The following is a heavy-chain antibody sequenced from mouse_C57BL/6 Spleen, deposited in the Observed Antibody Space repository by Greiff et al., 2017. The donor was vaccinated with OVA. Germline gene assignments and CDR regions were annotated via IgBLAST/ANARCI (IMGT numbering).Heavy chain of an antibody. J-gene: IGHJ2*01. CDR3: VGYGNYFDY. CDR1: GFSFNTYA. V-gene: IGHV10-1*01. D-gene: IGHD2-10*02. CDR2: IRSKSNNYAT. Sequence: EVKLMESGGGLVQPKGSLKLSCAASGFSFNTYAMNWVRQAPGKGLEWVARIRSKSNNYATYYADSVKDRFTISRDDSESMLYLQMNNLKTEDTAMYYCVGYGNYFDYWGQGTTLTVSS.